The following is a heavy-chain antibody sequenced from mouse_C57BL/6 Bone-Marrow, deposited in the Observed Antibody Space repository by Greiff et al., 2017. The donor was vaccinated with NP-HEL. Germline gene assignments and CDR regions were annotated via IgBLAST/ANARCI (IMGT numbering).Heavy chain of an antibody. D-gene: IGHD2-4*01. V-gene: IGHV2-6*01. J-gene: IGHJ3*01. CDR3: GRLRFPAY. Sequence: VMLVESGPGLVAPSQSLSITCTVSGFSLTSYGVDWVRQSPGKGLEWLGVIWGVGSTNYNSALKSRLSISKDNSKSQIFLKMNNLQTDDTAMYYCGRLRFPAYWGQGTLVTVSA. CDR1: GFSLTSYG. CDR2: IWGVGST.